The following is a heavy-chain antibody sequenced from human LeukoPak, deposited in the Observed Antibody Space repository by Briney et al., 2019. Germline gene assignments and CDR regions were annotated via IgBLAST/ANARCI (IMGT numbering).Heavy chain of an antibody. CDR1: GFTFDDYA. Sequence: GGSLRLSCAASGFTFDDYAMHWVRQAPGKGLEWVSGISWNSGSIGYADSVKGRFTISRDNAKNSLYLQMNSLRAEDTALYYCAKDGSSSWQGDFDYWGQGTLVTVSS. J-gene: IGHJ4*02. V-gene: IGHV3-9*01. CDR2: ISWNSGSI. CDR3: AKDGSSSWQGDFDY. D-gene: IGHD6-13*01.